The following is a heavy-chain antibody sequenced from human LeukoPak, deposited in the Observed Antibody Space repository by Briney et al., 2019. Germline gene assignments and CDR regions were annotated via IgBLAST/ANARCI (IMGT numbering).Heavy chain of an antibody. CDR1: GFTVSSNY. J-gene: IGHJ5*02. Sequence: GGSLRLSRAASGFTVSSNYMSWVRQAPGKGLEWVSVIYSGGSTYYANSVKGGFTISRNNSKNTLYHQMNSLRGEDSAVYYCARAAVACTECDWFDPWGQGTLVTVSS. CDR3: ARAAVACTECDWFDP. V-gene: IGHV3-53*01. CDR2: IYSGGST. D-gene: IGHD6-19*01.